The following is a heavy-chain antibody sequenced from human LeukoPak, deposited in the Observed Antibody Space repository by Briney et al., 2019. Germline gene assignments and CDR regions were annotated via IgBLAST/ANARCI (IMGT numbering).Heavy chain of an antibody. J-gene: IGHJ3*02. CDR1: GYSISSGYY. Sequence: PSETLSLTCAVSGYSISSGYYWGWIRQPPGKGLEWIGSIYHSGSTYYNPSLKSRVTISVDTSKNQFSLKLSSVTAADTAVYYCARDRNEANAFGIWGQGTMVTVSS. V-gene: IGHV4-38-2*02. CDR2: IYHSGST. CDR3: ARDRNEANAFGI.